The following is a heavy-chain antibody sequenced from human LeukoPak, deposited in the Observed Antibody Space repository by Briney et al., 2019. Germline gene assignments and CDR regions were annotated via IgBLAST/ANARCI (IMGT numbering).Heavy chain of an antibody. CDR2: INPSGGST. CDR1: GYTFTSYY. D-gene: IGHD2-2*02. V-gene: IGHV1-46*01. J-gene: IGHJ4*02. Sequence: ASVKVSCKASGYTFTSYYMHWVRQPPGQGLEWMGIINPSGGSTSYAQKFQGRVTMTRDTSTSTVYMELSSLRSEDTAVYYCARESMAATAIYSFDYWGQGTLVTVSS. CDR3: ARESMAATAIYSFDY.